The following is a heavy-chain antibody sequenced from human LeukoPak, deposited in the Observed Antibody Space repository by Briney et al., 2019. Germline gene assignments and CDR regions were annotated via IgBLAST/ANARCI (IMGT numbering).Heavy chain of an antibody. D-gene: IGHD6-19*01. CDR2: IYYSGST. J-gene: IGHJ3*02. V-gene: IGHV4-59*01. Sequence: SETLSLTCTVSGGSISSYYWSWIRQPPGKGLEWIGYIYYSGSTNYNPSLKSRVTISVDTSKNQFSLKLSSVTAADTAVYYCAREIAVAGENDAFDIWGQGTMVTVSS. CDR1: GGSISSYY. CDR3: AREIAVAGENDAFDI.